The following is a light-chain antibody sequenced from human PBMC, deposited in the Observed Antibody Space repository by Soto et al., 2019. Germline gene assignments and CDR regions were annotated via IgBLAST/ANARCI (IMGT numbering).Light chain of an antibody. J-gene: IGKJ2*01. CDR1: QSLVHSDGNTY. V-gene: IGKV2-24*01. Sequence: DIVLTQTPLSSPVTLGQPASISCRSSQSLVHSDGNTYLSWFHQRPGQPPRLLIDKVSNRFSGVTDRFSGSGAGTDFTLKINGVEDEDVGIYFCMQATQYRPYTFGQGTKLEIK. CDR2: KVS. CDR3: MQATQYRPYT.